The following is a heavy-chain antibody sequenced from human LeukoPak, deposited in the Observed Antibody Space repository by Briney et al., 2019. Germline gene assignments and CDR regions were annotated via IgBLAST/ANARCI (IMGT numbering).Heavy chain of an antibody. CDR2: INSDGSST. CDR3: ASGWDYFDY. V-gene: IGHV3-74*01. CDR1: GFTSSSYW. J-gene: IGHJ4*02. D-gene: IGHD6-19*01. Sequence: GRSLRLSCAASGFTSSSYWMHWVRQAPGKGLVWVSRINSDGSSTSYADSVKGRFTTSRDNAKNTLYLQMNSLRAEDTAVYYCASGWDYFDYWGQGTLVTVSS.